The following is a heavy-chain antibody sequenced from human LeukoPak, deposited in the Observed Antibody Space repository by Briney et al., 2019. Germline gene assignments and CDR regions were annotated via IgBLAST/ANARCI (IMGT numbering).Heavy chain of an antibody. Sequence: GGSLRLSCAASGFTFSSYSMNWVRQAPGKGLEWVSSISSSSTYIYYADSVKGRFTISRHNSKNTLYLQMNSLRAEDTAVYYCARERYCSSTSCYPFDYWGQGTLVTVSS. D-gene: IGHD2-2*01. CDR1: GFTFSSYS. CDR3: ARERYCSSTSCYPFDY. V-gene: IGHV3-21*04. CDR2: ISSSSTYI. J-gene: IGHJ4*02.